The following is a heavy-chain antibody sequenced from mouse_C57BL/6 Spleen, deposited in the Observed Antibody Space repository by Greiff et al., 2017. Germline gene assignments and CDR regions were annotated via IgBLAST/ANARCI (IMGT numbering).Heavy chain of an antibody. CDR2: IYPGDGDT. D-gene: IGHD2-2*01. CDR3: ARGGEVTTGYSFDY. V-gene: IGHV1-82*01. CDR1: GYAFSSSW. Sequence: QVQLQQSGPELVKPGASVKISCKASGYAFSSSWMNWVKQRPGKGLEWIGRIYPGDGDTNYNGKFKGKATLTADKSSSTAYMQLSSLTSEDSAVYFCARGGEVTTGYSFDYWGQGTTLTVSS. J-gene: IGHJ2*01.